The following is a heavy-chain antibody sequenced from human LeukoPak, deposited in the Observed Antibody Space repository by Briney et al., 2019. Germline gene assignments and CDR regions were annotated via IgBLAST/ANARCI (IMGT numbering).Heavy chain of an antibody. Sequence: GGSLRLSCAGSGFTFSSYAMTWVRQAPGKGLEWVSYISSSSSYIYYADSVKGRFTISRDNAKNSLYLQMNSLRAEDTALYYCARVMVRTYYFDYWGQGTLVTVSS. CDR2: ISSSSSYI. CDR3: ARVMVRTYYFDY. J-gene: IGHJ4*02. CDR1: GFTFSSYA. D-gene: IGHD3-10*01. V-gene: IGHV3-21*01.